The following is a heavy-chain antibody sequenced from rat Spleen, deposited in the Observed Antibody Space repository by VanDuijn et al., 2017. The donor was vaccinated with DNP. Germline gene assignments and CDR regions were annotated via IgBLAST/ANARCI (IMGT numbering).Heavy chain of an antibody. CDR2: ISSSGSRT. CDR3: ARQDGGFDWYFDF. Sequence: EVQLVESGGGLVQPGRSLKLSCAASGFTFSNNYMAWVRQAPKKGLEWIATISSSGSRTYYPDSVRGRFTISRDNAKSSLYLQVNSLKSEDTATYYCARQDGGFDWYFDFWGPGTMVTVSS. J-gene: IGHJ1*01. V-gene: IGHV5-7*01. CDR1: GFTFSNNY. D-gene: IGHD1-1*01.